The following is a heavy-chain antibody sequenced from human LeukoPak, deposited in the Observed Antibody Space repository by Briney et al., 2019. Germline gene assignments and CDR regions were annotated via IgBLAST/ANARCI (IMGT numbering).Heavy chain of an antibody. D-gene: IGHD6-19*01. CDR2: ISAYNGNT. J-gene: IGHJ4*02. Sequence: GASVKVSCKASGYTFTSYGISWVRQAPGQGLEWMGWISAYNGNTNYAQKLQGRVTMTTDTSTSTAYMELRSLRSDDTAVYYCARVAHGKSVAGPFGYWGQGTLVTVSS. CDR1: GYTFTSYG. CDR3: ARVAHGKSVAGPFGY. V-gene: IGHV1-18*01.